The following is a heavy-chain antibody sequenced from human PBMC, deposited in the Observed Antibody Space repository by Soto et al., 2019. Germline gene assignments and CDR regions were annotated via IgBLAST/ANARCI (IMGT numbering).Heavy chain of an antibody. Sequence: SETPSLTCTVSGGSLSSYYWSWVPQPPGKGLELIGYIYYSGSTNYNPSLKSRVTISVDTSKNQFSLKLSSVTAADTAVYYCARLQRDYYYDSSGPVDYWGQGTLVTVSS. J-gene: IGHJ4*02. CDR3: ARLQRDYYYDSSGPVDY. V-gene: IGHV4-59*08. CDR1: GGSLSSYY. D-gene: IGHD3-22*01. CDR2: IYYSGST.